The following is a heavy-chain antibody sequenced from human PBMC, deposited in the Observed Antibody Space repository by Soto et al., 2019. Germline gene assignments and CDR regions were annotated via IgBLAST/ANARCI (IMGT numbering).Heavy chain of an antibody. J-gene: IGHJ4*02. Sequence: EVQLLESGGGLVQPGGSLRLSCAASGFTFSSYAMSWVRQAPGKGLEWVSAISGSGGSTYYADSVKGRFTISRDNSXNXXHLQMNSLRAEDTDVYYCAKDPAPRYCGGDCYSDYWGQGALVTVSS. CDR1: GFTFSSYA. CDR3: AKDPAPRYCGGDCYSDY. V-gene: IGHV3-23*01. CDR2: ISGSGGST. D-gene: IGHD2-21*02.